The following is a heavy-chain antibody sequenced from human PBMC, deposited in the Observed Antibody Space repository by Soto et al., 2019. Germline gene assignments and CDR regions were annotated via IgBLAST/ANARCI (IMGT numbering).Heavy chain of an antibody. D-gene: IGHD1-26*01. CDR3: AKDREANWNFDL. J-gene: IGHJ2*01. CDR1: GFTFSTYA. Sequence: EVQLLESGGGLVQPGGSLRLSCAASGFTFSTYAVSWVRQAPGKGLEWVSGISSTGGSTFYAGSVKGRFTISRDNSKNTLYLQMNSLGAEDTALYDCAKDREANWNFDLCGRGTLVTVSS. V-gene: IGHV3-23*01. CDR2: ISSTGGST.